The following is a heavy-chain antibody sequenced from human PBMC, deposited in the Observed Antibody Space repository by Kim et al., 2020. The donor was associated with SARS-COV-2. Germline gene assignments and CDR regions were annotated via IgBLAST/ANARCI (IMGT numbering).Heavy chain of an antibody. D-gene: IGHD4-17*01. CDR3: AREHDYGDPNWFDP. V-gene: IGHV4-59*01. Sequence: NPSLKSRVTISVDTSKNQFSLKLSSVTAADTAVYYCAREHDYGDPNWFDPWGQGTLVTVSS. J-gene: IGHJ5*02.